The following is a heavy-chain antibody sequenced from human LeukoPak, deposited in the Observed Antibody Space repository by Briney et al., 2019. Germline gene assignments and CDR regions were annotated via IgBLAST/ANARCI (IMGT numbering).Heavy chain of an antibody. Sequence: GGSLRLSCAASGFTFSSYSMNWVRQAPGKGLEWVSSISSSSRYIYYADSVKGRFTISRDNAKDSLYLQMNSLRAEDTAVYYCARTKRVTPFDYWGQGTLVTVSS. D-gene: IGHD4-11*01. V-gene: IGHV3-21*01. CDR3: ARTKRVTPFDY. CDR1: GFTFSSYS. J-gene: IGHJ4*02. CDR2: ISSSSRYI.